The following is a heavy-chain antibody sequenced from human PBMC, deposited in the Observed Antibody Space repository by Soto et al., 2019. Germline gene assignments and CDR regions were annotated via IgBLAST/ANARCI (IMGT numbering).Heavy chain of an antibody. V-gene: IGHV3-7*05. J-gene: IGHJ6*02. CDR3: ARDPVYDGDGYNEPTPYYYYGMDV. D-gene: IGHD2-8*01. Sequence: GGSLRLSCAASGFTFSSYWMSWVRQAPGKGLEWVANIKQDGSEKYYVDSVKGRFTISRDNAKNSLYLQMNSLRAEDTAVYYCARDPVYDGDGYNEPTPYYYYGMDVWGQGTTVTVSS. CDR2: IKQDGSEK. CDR1: GFTFSSYW.